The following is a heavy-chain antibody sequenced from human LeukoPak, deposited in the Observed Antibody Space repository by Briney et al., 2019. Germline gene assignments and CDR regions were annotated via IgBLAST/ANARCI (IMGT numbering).Heavy chain of an antibody. V-gene: IGHV4-61*02. CDR1: GGSISSGFYY. CDR2: IYTSGST. J-gene: IGHJ4*02. D-gene: IGHD6-6*01. Sequence: SQTLSLTCTVSGGSISSGFYYWSWIRQPAGKGLEWIGRIYTSGSTNYNPSLKSRVTISVDTSKNQFSLKLSSVTAADTAVYYCVLEDSSSSGLDYWGQGTLVTVSS. CDR3: VLEDSSSSGLDY.